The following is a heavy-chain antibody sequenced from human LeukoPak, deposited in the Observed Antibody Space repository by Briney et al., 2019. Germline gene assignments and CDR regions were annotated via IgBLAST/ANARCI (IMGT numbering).Heavy chain of an antibody. J-gene: IGHJ4*02. CDR2: INPSGGST. CDR1: GYTFTSYY. V-gene: IGHV1-46*01. Sequence: ASVKVSCKASGYTFTSYYMHWVRQAPGQGLEWMGIINPSGGSTSYAQKFRGGVTMTRDTSTSTVYMELSSLRSEDTAVYYRARKAWSGYYYDYWGQGTLVTVSS. D-gene: IGHD3-22*01. CDR3: ARKAWSGYYYDY.